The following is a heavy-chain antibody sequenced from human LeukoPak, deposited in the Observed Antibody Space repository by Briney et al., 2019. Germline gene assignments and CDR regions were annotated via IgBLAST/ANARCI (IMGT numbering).Heavy chain of an antibody. V-gene: IGHV3-53*01. CDR2: IYSGGST. CDR1: GFTFSSYN. Sequence: PGGSLRLSCAASGFTFSSYNMNWVRQAPGKGLEWVSVIYSGGSTYYADSVKGRFTISRDNSKNTLFLQMNSLRAEDTAVYYCAREAVTRNYFDYWGQGTLVTVSS. D-gene: IGHD4-17*01. J-gene: IGHJ4*02. CDR3: AREAVTRNYFDY.